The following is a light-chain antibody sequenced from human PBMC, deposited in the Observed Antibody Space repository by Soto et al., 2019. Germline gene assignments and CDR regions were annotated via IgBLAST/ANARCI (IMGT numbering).Light chain of an antibody. V-gene: IGLV2-14*01. CDR1: SSDVGAYNY. Sequence: QSAMTQPALVSGSPGQSISISCTGSSSDVGAYNYVAWYQQKPGKAPKLLIYEVDNRPSGISHRFSGSKSGNTASLTISGLQTEDEADYYCSSYTVINTAVFGGGTKLTVL. CDR2: EVD. J-gene: IGLJ3*02. CDR3: SSYTVINTAV.